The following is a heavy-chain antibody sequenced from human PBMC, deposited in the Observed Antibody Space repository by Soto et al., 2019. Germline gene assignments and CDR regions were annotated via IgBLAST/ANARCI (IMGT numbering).Heavy chain of an antibody. V-gene: IGHV4-34*01. J-gene: IGHJ5*02. CDR2: INHSGST. D-gene: IGHD3-10*01. CDR3: ARKSNYYGSGSSKRNWFDP. CDR1: GGSFSGYY. Sequence: SETLSLTCAVYGGSFSGYYWSWIRQPPGKGLEWIGEINHSGSTNYNPSLKSRVTISVDTSKNQFSLKLSSVTAADTAVYYCARKSNYYGSGSSKRNWFDPWGQGTLVTVSS.